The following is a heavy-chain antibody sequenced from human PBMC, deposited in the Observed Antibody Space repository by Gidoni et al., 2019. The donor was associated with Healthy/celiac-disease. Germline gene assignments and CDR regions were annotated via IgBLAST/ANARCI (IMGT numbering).Heavy chain of an antibody. V-gene: IGHV5-51*03. CDR3: ARPITRCTGGVCYEGAFDY. Sequence: EVQLVQSGAEVKKPGESLKISCKGSGYSFTSYWIGWVRQMPGKGLEWVGIIYPGDSDTRYSPSFQGQVTISADKSISTAYLQWSSLKASDTAMYYCARPITRCTGGVCYEGAFDYWGQGTLVTVSS. CDR1: GYSFTSYW. J-gene: IGHJ4*02. CDR2: IYPGDSDT. D-gene: IGHD2-8*02.